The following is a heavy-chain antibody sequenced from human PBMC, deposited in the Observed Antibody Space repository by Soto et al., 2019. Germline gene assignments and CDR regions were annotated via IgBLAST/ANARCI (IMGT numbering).Heavy chain of an antibody. J-gene: IGHJ4*02. Sequence: GVSLRLSCAACGFTFKSYIMNWVRQALGKGLEWVSYISSSNRTINYADSVKGRFTISRDNSKNTLYLQMNSLRAEDTAVYYCAKDLHSSSWVDYSGQGILGTVSS. CDR3: AKDLHSSSWVDY. CDR1: GFTFKSYI. CDR2: ISSSNRTI. D-gene: IGHD6-13*01. V-gene: IGHV3-48*01.